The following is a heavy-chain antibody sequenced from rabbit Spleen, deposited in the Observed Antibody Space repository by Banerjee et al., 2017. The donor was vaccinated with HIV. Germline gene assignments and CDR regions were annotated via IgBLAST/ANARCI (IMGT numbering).Heavy chain of an antibody. D-gene: IGHD6-1*01. CDR3: ARTTYGYDDYADLYYAAMDL. V-gene: IGHV1S45*01. CDR2: IEPVFGVT. J-gene: IGHJ6*01. CDR1: GFDFSSYYM. Sequence: QEQLKESGGGLVQPGGSLKLSCTASGFDFSSYYMSWVRQAPGRGLEWIGYIEPVFGVTYYANWVNGRFTISRASSTTVFLQMTRLTAADTATYFCARTTYGYDDYADLYYAAMDLWGQGTLVTVS.